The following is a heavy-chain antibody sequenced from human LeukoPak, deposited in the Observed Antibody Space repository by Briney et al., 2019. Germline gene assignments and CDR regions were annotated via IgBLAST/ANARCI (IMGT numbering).Heavy chain of an antibody. CDR3: ARDCSSTSCYNDAFDI. J-gene: IGHJ3*02. CDR1: GSSISSYY. V-gene: IGHV4-4*07. Sequence: PSETLSLTCTVSGSSISSYYWSWIRQPAGEGLEWIGRIHSSGSTNYNPSLKSRVTMSVDTSKNHFSLKLSSVTAADTAVYYCARDCSSTSCYNDAFDIWGQGTMVTVSS. CDR2: IHSSGST. D-gene: IGHD2-2*02.